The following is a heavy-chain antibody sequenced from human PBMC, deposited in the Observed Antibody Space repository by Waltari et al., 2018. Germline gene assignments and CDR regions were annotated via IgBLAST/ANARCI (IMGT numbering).Heavy chain of an antibody. CDR1: GFTCSSSS. D-gene: IGHD6-13*01. CDR3: ARGAYSSSCPFDY. CDR2: ISSSSSYI. Sequence: EVQLVESGGGLVKPGGSLRLSCAASGFTCSSSSMTWVRRAPGKGLEWVSSISSSSSYIYYADSVKGRFTISRDNAKNSLYLQMNSLRAEDTAVYYCARGAYSSSCPFDYWGQGTLVTVSS. V-gene: IGHV3-21*01. J-gene: IGHJ4*02.